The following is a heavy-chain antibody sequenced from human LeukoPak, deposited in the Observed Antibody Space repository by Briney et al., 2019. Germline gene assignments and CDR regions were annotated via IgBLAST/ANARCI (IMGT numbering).Heavy chain of an antibody. J-gene: IGHJ4*02. D-gene: IGHD3-10*01. V-gene: IGHV3-66*01. Sequence: HPGGSLRLSCAVSGFTVSSNYMNWARQAPGKGLEWVSVIYSGGSTYYADSVKGRFTISRDNSKNTLYLQMNSLRAEDTAVDYCARDQGGITRYWGQGTRVTASS. CDR1: GFTVSSNY. CDR2: IYSGGST. CDR3: ARDQGGITRY.